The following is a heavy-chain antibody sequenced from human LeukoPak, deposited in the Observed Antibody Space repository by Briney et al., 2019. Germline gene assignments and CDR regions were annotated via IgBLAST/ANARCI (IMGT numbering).Heavy chain of an antibody. V-gene: IGHV3-23*01. D-gene: IGHD6-13*01. CDR3: AKYSSSWYVGGFDY. CDR1: GFTFSSYA. Sequence: GGSLRLSCAASGFTFSSYAMSWVRQAPGKGLEWVSGISGSGGSTYYADSVKGRFTISRDNSKNTLYLQMNSLRAEDTAVYYCAKYSSSWYVGGFDYWGQGTLVTVSS. CDR2: ISGSGGST. J-gene: IGHJ4*02.